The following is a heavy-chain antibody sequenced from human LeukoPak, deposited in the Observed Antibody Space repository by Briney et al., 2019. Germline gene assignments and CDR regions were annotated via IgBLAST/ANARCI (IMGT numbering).Heavy chain of an antibody. J-gene: IGHJ6*03. V-gene: IGHV3-7*01. CDR1: GFTFSSYR. D-gene: IGHD3-22*01. CDR2: IKKGGSEN. CDR3: SRAAADSSGYCRYYYYYYMDV. Sequence: PGGSLRLSCAASGFTFSSYRMSWVRQAPGKGLEWVANIKKGGSENYYVAFVKGRFIFSNDNAKSSLYLQMNSMRAEDTAVYYCSRAAADSSGYCRYYYYYYMDVWGKGTTVTVSS.